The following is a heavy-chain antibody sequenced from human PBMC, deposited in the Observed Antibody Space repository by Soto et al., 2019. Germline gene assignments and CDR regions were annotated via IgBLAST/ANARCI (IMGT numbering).Heavy chain of an antibody. D-gene: IGHD6-19*01. J-gene: IGHJ4*02. V-gene: IGHV1-18*01. Sequence: QVQLVQSGAEVKKPGASVKVSCKASGYTFSHYAINWVRQAPGQGLEWMGWISGYNGHTNYAEKLQGRVTMTTDTSTSPTDLGLRSLGADDTAVYYCASATTYSSGWGGGYWGQGTLVTVSS. CDR3: ASATTYSSGWGGGY. CDR1: GYTFSHYA. CDR2: ISGYNGHT.